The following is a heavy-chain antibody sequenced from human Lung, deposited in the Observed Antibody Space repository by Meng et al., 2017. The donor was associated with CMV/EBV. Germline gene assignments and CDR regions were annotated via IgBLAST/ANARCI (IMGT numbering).Heavy chain of an antibody. V-gene: IGHV3-7*01. Sequence: GESXKISCAASGFTFSNYWMSWVRQAPGKGLEWVANIKQNGSEKYYVDSVKGRFTISRDNAKNSLYLQMNSLRAEDTAVYYCARDWGYSYCTDWGQGTLVTVSS. CDR3: ARDWGYSYCTD. J-gene: IGHJ4*02. CDR1: GFTFSNYW. CDR2: IKQNGSEK. D-gene: IGHD5-18*01.